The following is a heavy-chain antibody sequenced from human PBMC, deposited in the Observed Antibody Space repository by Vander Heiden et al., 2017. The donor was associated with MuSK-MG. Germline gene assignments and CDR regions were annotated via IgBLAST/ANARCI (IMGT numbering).Heavy chain of an antibody. CDR2: IIPILGIA. J-gene: IGHJ3*02. D-gene: IGHD2-8*01. CDR3: ARDLIPGGDAFDI. Sequence: QVQLVQSGAEVNKPGSSVKVSCKASGGTFSSYAISWVRQAPGQGLEWMGRIIPILGIANYAQKFQGRVTITADKSTSTAYMELSSLRSEDTAVYYCARDLIPGGDAFDIWGQGTMVTVSS. V-gene: IGHV1-69*04. CDR1: GGTFSSYA.